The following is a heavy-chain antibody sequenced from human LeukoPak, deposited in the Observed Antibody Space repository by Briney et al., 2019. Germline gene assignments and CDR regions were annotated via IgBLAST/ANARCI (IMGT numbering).Heavy chain of an antibody. Sequence: PSETLSLTCTVSGGSISSGGYSWSWIRQPPGKGLEWLGYIYHSGSTYYNPSLKSRVTISVDRSKNQFSLKLSSVTAADTAVYYCARNYYGMDVWGQGTTVTVSS. V-gene: IGHV4-30-2*01. CDR3: ARNYYGMDV. CDR1: GGSISSGGYS. CDR2: IYHSGST. J-gene: IGHJ6*02.